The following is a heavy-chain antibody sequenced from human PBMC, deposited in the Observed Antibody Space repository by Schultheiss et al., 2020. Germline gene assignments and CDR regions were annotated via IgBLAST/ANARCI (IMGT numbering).Heavy chain of an antibody. J-gene: IGHJ6*02. CDR2: ISWNGGST. CDR1: GFTFDNHG. CDR3: ARGMRPDFYYYGLDV. V-gene: IGHV3-20*04. Sequence: GESLKISCAASGFTFDNHGMIWVRQAPGKGLEWVSGISWNGGSTSYGDSVKGRFSISRDNAKNSLYLQMNSLRGEDTAFYYCARGMRPDFYYYGLDVWGQGTTVTVS.